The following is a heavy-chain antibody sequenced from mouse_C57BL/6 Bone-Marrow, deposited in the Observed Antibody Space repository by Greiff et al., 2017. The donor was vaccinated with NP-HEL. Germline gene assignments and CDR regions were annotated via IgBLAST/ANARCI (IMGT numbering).Heavy chain of an antibody. CDR1: GYTFTSYG. CDR3: ARSGSWDYYFDY. CDR2: IYPRSGNT. D-gene: IGHD4-1*01. J-gene: IGHJ2*01. V-gene: IGHV1-81*01. Sequence: QVQLQQSGAELARPGASVKLSCKASGYTFTSYGISWVKQRTGQGLEWIGEIYPRSGNTYYNEKFKGKATLTADKSSSTAYMELRSLTSEDSAVEFCARSGSWDYYFDYWGQGTTLTVSS.